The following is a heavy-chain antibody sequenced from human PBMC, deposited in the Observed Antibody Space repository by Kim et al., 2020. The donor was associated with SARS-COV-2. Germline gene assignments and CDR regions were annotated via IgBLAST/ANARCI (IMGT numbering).Heavy chain of an antibody. CDR3: AREVVVAVAHFDY. J-gene: IGHJ4*02. Sequence: AQKFQGRVTRTRDTSTSTVYMELSSLRSEDTAVYYCAREVVVAVAHFDYWGQGTLVTVSS. V-gene: IGHV1-46*01. D-gene: IGHD2-15*01.